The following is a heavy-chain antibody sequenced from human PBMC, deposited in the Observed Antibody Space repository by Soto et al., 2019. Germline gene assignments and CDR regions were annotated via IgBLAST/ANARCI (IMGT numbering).Heavy chain of an antibody. Sequence: ASVKVSCKASGYTFTSYGISWVRQAPGQGLEWMGWISAYNGNTNYAQKLQGRVTMTTDTSTNTAYMELRSLRSDDTAVYYCARDCSGGSCYAEPFDPWGQGTLVTVSS. CDR2: ISAYNGNT. J-gene: IGHJ5*02. CDR1: GYTFTSYG. V-gene: IGHV1-18*01. D-gene: IGHD2-15*01. CDR3: ARDCSGGSCYAEPFDP.